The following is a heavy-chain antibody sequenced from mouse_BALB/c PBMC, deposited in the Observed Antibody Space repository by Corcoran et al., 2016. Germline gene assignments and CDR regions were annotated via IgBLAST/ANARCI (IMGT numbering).Heavy chain of an antibody. CDR2: INPYNDGT. V-gene: IGHV1S136*01. CDR1: GYTFTSYV. CDR3: ARYRPLYYDSSWFAY. Sequence: EVQLQQSGPELVKPGASVKMSCKASGYTFTSYVMHWVKQKPGQGLEWIGYINPYNDGTKYNEKFKGKATLTSDKSSSTAYMELSSLTSEDSAVYYCARYRPLYYDSSWFAYWGQGTLVTVSA. D-gene: IGHD2-4*01. J-gene: IGHJ3*01.